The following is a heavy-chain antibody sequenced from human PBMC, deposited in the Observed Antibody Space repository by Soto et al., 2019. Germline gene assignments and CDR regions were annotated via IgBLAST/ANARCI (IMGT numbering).Heavy chain of an antibody. CDR1: GGTFSSYA. D-gene: IGHD3-22*01. J-gene: IGHJ4*02. CDR2: IIPIFGTA. V-gene: IGHV1-69*13. CDR3: ARAKGYYDSSGYYDY. Sequence: SVKVSCKASGGTFSSYAISWVRQAPGQGLEWMGGIIPIFGTANYAQKFQGRVTITADESTRTAYMELSSLRSEDTAVYYCARAKGYYDSSGYYDYWGQGTLVTVSS.